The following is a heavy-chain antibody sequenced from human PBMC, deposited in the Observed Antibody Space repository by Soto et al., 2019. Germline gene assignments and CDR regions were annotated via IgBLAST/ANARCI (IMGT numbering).Heavy chain of an antibody. V-gene: IGHV3-11*01. CDR1: GFRFNDYY. CDR3: ATSSGALAASFPYYFDY. Sequence: GGSLRLSCAAAGFRFNDYYMTWIRQAPGKGLEWVSYISSGSSTIYYAHSVKGRFTISRDNAKNSLYLQMNSLRAEDTAVYYCATSSGALAASFPYYFDYWGQGTLVTVSS. CDR2: ISSGSSTI. J-gene: IGHJ4*02. D-gene: IGHD6-25*01.